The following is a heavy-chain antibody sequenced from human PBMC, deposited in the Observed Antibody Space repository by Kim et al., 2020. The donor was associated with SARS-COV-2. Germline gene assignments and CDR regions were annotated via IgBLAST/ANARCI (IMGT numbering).Heavy chain of an antibody. J-gene: IGHJ2*01. D-gene: IGHD4-17*01. CDR2: INHSGST. CDR1: GGSFSGYY. CDR3: ARNPMTTVTSYSKLAYWY. V-gene: IGHV4-34*01. Sequence: SETLSLTCAVYGGSFSGYYWSWIRQPPGKGLEWIGEINHSGSTNYNPSLKSRVTISVDTSKNQFSLKLSSVTAADTAVYYCARNPMTTVTSYSKLAYWY.